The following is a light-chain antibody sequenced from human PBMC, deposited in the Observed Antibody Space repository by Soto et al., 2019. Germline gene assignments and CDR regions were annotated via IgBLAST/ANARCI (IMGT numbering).Light chain of an antibody. Sequence: DIVMTQSQDSLAVSLGERATINCKSSQSVLYSSNNKNYLAWYQQKPGKAPKLLIYAASSLQSGVPSGFSGSGSGTDFTLTISSLQPEDFATYYCQQSYNAPRTFGGGTKVDIK. J-gene: IGKJ4*01. CDR3: QQSYNAPRT. CDR2: AAS. CDR1: QSVLYSSNNKNY. V-gene: IGKV4-1*01.